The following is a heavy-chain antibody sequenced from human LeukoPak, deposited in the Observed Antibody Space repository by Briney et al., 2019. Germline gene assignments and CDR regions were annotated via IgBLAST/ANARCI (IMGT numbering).Heavy chain of an antibody. D-gene: IGHD4-23*01. V-gene: IGHV1-2*02. CDR2: INPNSGGT. CDR3: ARRCLATVAYNWFDP. J-gene: IGHJ5*02. Sequence: ASVKVSCKASGYTFTGYYMHWVRQAPGQGLAWMGWINPNSGGTNYAQKFQGRVTMTRDTSISTAYMELSRLRSDDTAVYYCARRCLATVAYNWFDPWGQGTLVTVSS. CDR1: GYTFTGYY.